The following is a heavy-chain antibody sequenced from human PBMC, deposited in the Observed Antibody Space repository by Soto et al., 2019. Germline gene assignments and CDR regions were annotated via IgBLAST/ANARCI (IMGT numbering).Heavy chain of an antibody. CDR3: ARDRDCSGGSCSFFDY. D-gene: IGHD2-15*01. CDR2: IWYDGSNK. V-gene: IGHV3-33*01. CDR1: GFTFSSYG. Sequence: GGSLRLSCAASGFTFSSYGMHWVRQAPGKGLEWVAVIWYDGSNKYYADSVKGRFTISRDNSKNTLYLQMNSLRAEDTAVYYCARDRDCSGGSCSFFDYWGQGTLVTVSS. J-gene: IGHJ4*02.